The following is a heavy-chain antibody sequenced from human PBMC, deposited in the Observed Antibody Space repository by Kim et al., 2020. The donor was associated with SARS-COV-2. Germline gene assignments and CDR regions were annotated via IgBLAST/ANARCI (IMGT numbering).Heavy chain of an antibody. D-gene: IGHD2-2*01. V-gene: IGHV4-39*01. J-gene: IGHJ6*02. Sequence: SETLSLTCTVSGGSISSSSYYWGWIRQPPGKGLEWIGSIYYSGSTYYNPSLKSRVTISVDTSKNQFSLKLSSVTAADTAVYYCARQMSNVVVPAAPDVWGQGTTVTVSS. CDR3: ARQMSNVVVPAAPDV. CDR2: IYYSGST. CDR1: GGSISSSSYY.